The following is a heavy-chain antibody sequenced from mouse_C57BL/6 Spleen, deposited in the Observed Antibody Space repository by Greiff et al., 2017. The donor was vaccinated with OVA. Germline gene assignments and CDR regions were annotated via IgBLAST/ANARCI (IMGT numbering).Heavy chain of an antibody. CDR3: ARHVYDGYSFDY. CDR1: GFTFSSYG. D-gene: IGHD2-3*01. Sequence: EVQRVESGGDLVKPGGSLKLSCAASGFTFSSYGMSWVRQTPDKRLEWVATISSGGSYTYYPDSVKGRFTISRDNAKNTLYLQMSSLKSEDTAMYYCARHVYDGYSFDYWGQGTTLTVSS. CDR2: ISSGGSYT. J-gene: IGHJ2*01. V-gene: IGHV5-6*01.